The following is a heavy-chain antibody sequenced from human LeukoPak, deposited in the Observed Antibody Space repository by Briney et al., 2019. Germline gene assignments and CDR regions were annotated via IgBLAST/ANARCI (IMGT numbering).Heavy chain of an antibody. CDR3: AKDLGLGLVAGGPGAISS. V-gene: IGHV3-73*01. CDR1: GFTFSDSP. CDR2: IRTKATNYAS. D-gene: IGHD6-19*01. J-gene: IGHJ5*02. Sequence: GGSLRLSCAASGFTFSDSPMHWVRQASGKGLEWVGRIRTKATNYASAYAASVKGRFTISRDDSKSTTYLQMNSLTTGDTAFYFCAKDLGLGLVAGGPGAISSWGQGTLVTVSS.